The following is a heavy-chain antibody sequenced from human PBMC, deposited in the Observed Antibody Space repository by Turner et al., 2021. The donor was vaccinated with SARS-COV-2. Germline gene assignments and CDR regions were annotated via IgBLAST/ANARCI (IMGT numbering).Heavy chain of an antibody. Sequence: QLQLQESGPRLVKPSETLSLTCTVSGDSIAGSAYYWGWIRQSPAKGLEWIGTVDSGGTTYYKPSLKRRITLSVDTSTNHFYLNLYSVTAADTAVYYCVRLSLVYGDYAEYWGQGALVTDSS. CDR2: VDSGGTT. J-gene: IGHJ4*02. CDR3: VRLSLVYGDYAEY. D-gene: IGHD4-17*01. CDR1: GDSIAGSAYY. V-gene: IGHV4-39*02.